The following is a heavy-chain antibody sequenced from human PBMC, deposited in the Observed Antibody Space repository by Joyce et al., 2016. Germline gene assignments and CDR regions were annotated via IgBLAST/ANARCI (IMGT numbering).Heavy chain of an antibody. V-gene: IGHV3-30*18. CDR2: IVYDGVYK. D-gene: IGHD6-25*01. CDR1: GLTLSNYG. Sequence: QVQLVESGGGVVQPGRSLRLSCTASGLTLSNYGVHWVRQAPGKGLEWGAVIVYDGVYKYYSDSVKGRFTISRDNSRDTLFLEMNSLRAEDTAVYYCAKILTAGYSSGWFLDYWGQGTLVTVSS. CDR3: AKILTAGYSSGWFLDY. J-gene: IGHJ4*02.